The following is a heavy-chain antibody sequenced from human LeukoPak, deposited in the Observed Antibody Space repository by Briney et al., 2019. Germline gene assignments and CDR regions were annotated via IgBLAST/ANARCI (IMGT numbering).Heavy chain of an antibody. V-gene: IGHV4-34*01. CDR3: ARGQRGVITYRPNWFDP. J-gene: IGHJ5*02. D-gene: IGHD3-10*01. CDR1: GGSFSGYY. CDR2: INHSGST. Sequence: SETLSLTCAVYGGSFSGYYWSWIRQPPGKGLEWIGEINHSGSTNYNPSLKSRVTISVDTSKNQFSLKLTSVTAADTAVYYCARGQRGVITYRPNWFDPWGQGTLVTVSS.